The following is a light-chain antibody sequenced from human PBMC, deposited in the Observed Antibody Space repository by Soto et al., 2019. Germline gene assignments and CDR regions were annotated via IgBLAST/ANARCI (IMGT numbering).Light chain of an antibody. CDR2: DAS. Sequence: DIQITQTPYSLSASVQGRAXIXFQASQNINNYLNWYQQKPGRAPKLLIYDASNLEAGVPSRFRGSGSGTDFTFTISRLQPEDIATYYCQQYENLPTFGQGTRLEIK. CDR1: QNINNY. V-gene: IGKV1-33*01. J-gene: IGKJ5*01. CDR3: QQYENLPT.